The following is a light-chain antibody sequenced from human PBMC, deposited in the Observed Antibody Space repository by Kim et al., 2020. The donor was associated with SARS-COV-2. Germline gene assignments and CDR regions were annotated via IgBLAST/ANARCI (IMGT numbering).Light chain of an antibody. CDR3: QQYYSTPLT. V-gene: IGKV4-1*01. Sequence: ATIKCKDGHSVLCSYNKKNYLVQYPEKPGQHPKLLIYWASTRESGVPDRFSGSGSETDFTLSISSLQAEDVAVYYCQQYYSTPLTFGGGTKVDIK. J-gene: IGKJ4*01. CDR1: HSVLCSYNKKNY. CDR2: WAS.